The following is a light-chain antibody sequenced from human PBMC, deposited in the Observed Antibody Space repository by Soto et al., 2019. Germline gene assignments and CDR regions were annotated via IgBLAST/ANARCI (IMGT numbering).Light chain of an antibody. CDR1: QSIGSW. V-gene: IGKV1-5*03. CDR3: QQYNVYPWT. J-gene: IGKJ1*01. Sequence: DIQMTQSPSTLSAPVGDRVTITCRASQSIGSWLAWYQQKPGKAPKLLIYRASSLESEVPSRFSGSESGTEFTLIINSLQPDDFATYYCQQYNVYPWTFGQGTKVEIK. CDR2: RAS.